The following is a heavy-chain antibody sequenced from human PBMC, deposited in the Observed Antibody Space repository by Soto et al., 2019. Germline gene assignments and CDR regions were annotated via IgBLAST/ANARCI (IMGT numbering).Heavy chain of an antibody. CDR2: IYWDDDK. V-gene: IGHV2-5*02. D-gene: IGHD3-10*01. Sequence: SGPYAGEPTQTLTLTSTFSGFSLSTSGVGVGWIRQPPGKALEWLALIYWDDDKRYSPSLKSRLTITKDTSKNQVVLTMTNMDPVDTATYYCAHRRKIWPQIDYWGQGTLVTVSS. CDR3: AHRRKIWPQIDY. CDR1: GFSLSTSGVG. J-gene: IGHJ4*02.